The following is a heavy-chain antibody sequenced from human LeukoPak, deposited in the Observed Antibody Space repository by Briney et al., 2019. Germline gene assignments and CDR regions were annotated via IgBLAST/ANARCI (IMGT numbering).Heavy chain of an antibody. CDR3: ARRDSSSSWYFDL. D-gene: IGHD6-13*01. CDR2: VYYSGST. V-gene: IGHV4-59*08. Sequence: SETLSLTCTVSGASISSYYWSWIRQPPGKGLEWIGYVYYSGSTNYNPSLKSRVTISVDTSKSQFSLKLNSVTAVDTAVYFCARRDSSSSWYFDLWGRGTLVTVSS. CDR1: GASISSYY. J-gene: IGHJ2*01.